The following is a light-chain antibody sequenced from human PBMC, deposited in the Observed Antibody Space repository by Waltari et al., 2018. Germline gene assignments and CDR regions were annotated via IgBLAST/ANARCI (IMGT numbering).Light chain of an antibody. Sequence: QSVLTQSPSASGTPGQTVTISCSGGRSNIGRNYVNWFQQLPGTAPRLFIYFTDQRPSGVPGRFSGSKSGTSASLAISGLQSGDEADYYCASWDASLNGWVFGGGTKLTVL. CDR1: RSNIGRNY. CDR2: FTD. V-gene: IGLV1-44*01. J-gene: IGLJ3*02. CDR3: ASWDASLNGWV.